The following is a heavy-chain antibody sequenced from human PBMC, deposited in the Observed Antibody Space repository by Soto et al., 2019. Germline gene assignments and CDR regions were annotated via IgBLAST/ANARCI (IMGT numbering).Heavy chain of an antibody. D-gene: IGHD3-22*01. CDR2: IIPILGIA. V-gene: IGHV1-69*02. CDR3: ATRPDYYDSSGYSHDY. CDR1: GGTFSSYT. Sequence: QVQLVQSGAEVKKPGSSVKVSCKASGGTFSSYTISWVRQAPGQGLEWMGRIIPILGIANYAQKFQGRVTITXXKXTXXAYMELSSLRSEDTAVYYCATRPDYYDSSGYSHDYWGQGTLVTVSS. J-gene: IGHJ4*02.